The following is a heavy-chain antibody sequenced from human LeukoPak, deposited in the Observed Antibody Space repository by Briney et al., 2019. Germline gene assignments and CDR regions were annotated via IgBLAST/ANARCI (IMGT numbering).Heavy chain of an antibody. J-gene: IGHJ4*02. Sequence: GGSLRLSCAASGFTFSSYAMSWVRQAPAKGLEWISTISGSGVSTSYADSVKGRFTLSRDNSKNTLYLQMNSLRAEDTAVYYCAKHHRMAARLVYFDSWGQGTLVTVSS. CDR2: ISGSGVST. D-gene: IGHD6-6*01. CDR3: AKHHRMAARLVYFDS. CDR1: GFTFSSYA. V-gene: IGHV3-23*01.